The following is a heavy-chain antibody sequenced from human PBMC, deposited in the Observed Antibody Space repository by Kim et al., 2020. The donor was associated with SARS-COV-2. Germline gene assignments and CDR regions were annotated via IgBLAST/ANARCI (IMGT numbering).Heavy chain of an antibody. J-gene: IGHJ3*02. CDR2: ISTGGDKT. CDR3: ARARWAGLFDI. CDR1: EFTFSSFG. Sequence: GGSLRLSCEASEFTFSSFGMTWVRQAPGKGLVWISGISTGGDKTYHADSVKGRFTTYRDNSKSTMYLQMNSLRAEYTAVYYCARARWAGLFDIWGQWTLVTVSS. D-gene: IGHD1-26*01. V-gene: IGHV3-23*01.